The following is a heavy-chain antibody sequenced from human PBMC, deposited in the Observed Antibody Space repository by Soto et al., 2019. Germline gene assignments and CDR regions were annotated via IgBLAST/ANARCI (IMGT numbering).Heavy chain of an antibody. Sequence: ASVKVSCKASGGTFSSYAISWVRQAPGQGLEWMGGIIPIFGTANYAQKFQGRVTITADESTSTAYMELSSLRSEDTAVYYCARDPYSSSYYYYGMDVWGQGTTVTVSS. D-gene: IGHD6-13*01. CDR2: IIPIFGTA. V-gene: IGHV1-69*13. J-gene: IGHJ6*02. CDR3: ARDPYSSSYYYYGMDV. CDR1: GGTFSSYA.